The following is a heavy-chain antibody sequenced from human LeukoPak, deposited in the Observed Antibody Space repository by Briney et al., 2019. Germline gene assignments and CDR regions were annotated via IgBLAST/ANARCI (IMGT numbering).Heavy chain of an antibody. J-gene: IGHJ4*02. CDR3: ARDAGDGSLTSFDY. D-gene: IGHD5-24*01. Sequence: SETLSLTCAVCGGSFSGYYWSWIRQPPGKGLEWIGEINHSGSTNYNPSLKSRVTISVDTSKNQFSLKLSSVTAADTAVYYCARDAGDGSLTSFDYWGQGTLVTVSS. CDR2: INHSGST. CDR1: GGSFSGYY. V-gene: IGHV4-34*01.